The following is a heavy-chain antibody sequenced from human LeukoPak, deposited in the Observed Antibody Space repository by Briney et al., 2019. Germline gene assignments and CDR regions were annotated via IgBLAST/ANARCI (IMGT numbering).Heavy chain of an antibody. D-gene: IGHD5-24*01. CDR2: INHSGST. V-gene: IGHV4-34*01. Sequence: KPSETLSLTCAVYGGSFSGYYWSWIRQPPGKGLEWIGEINHSGSTNYNPSLKSRVTISVDTSKNQFSLKVRSLSAADTAVYYCARGATISETGYFDFWGQGTLVTVSS. J-gene: IGHJ4*03. CDR1: GGSFSGYY. CDR3: ARGATISETGYFDF.